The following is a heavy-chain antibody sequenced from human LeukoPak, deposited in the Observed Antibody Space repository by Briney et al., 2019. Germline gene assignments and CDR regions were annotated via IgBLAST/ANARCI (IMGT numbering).Heavy chain of an antibody. CDR1: GLTFSSYG. D-gene: IGHD7-27*01. V-gene: IGHV3-30*02. CDR2: IRYDGEKQ. Sequence: PGGSLRLSCAASGLTFSSYGMHWVRQAPGKGLEWVTFIRYDGEKQHYVDSVKGRFTISRDNSKDILYLQMNDVRPEDTAVYYCASSALGRADGLDPWGLGTPVTVSS. CDR3: ASSALGRADGLDP. J-gene: IGHJ5*02.